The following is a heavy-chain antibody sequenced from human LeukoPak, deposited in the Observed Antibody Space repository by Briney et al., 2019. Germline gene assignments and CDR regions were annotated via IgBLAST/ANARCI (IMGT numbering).Heavy chain of an antibody. D-gene: IGHD1-26*01. V-gene: IGHV3-21*01. CDR2: ISSSSSYI. Sequence: GGSLRLSCAASGFTFSSYSMNWVRQAPGKGLEWVSSISSSSSYIYYAESVKGRFTISRDNAKNSLYLQMNSLRAEDTAVYYCARGREILGYWGQGTLVTVSS. J-gene: IGHJ4*02. CDR1: GFTFSSYS. CDR3: ARGREILGY.